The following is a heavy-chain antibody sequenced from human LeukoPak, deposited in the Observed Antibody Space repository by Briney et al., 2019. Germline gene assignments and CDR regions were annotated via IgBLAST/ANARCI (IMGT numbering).Heavy chain of an antibody. V-gene: IGHV4-34*01. J-gene: IGHJ4*02. CDR2: INHSGST. CDR3: ARVKDYYDGSVYYFLDY. CDR1: GGSFSGYY. D-gene: IGHD3-22*01. Sequence: SETLSLTCAVYGGSFSGYYWSWIRQPPGKGLEWIGEINHSGSTNYSPSLKSRVTISVDTSKNQFSLQLNSVTSEDTAVYFCARVKDYYDGSVYYFLDYWGQGSLVTVSS.